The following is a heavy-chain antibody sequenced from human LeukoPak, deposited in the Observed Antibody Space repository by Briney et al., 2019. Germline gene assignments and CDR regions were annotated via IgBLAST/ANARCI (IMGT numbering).Heavy chain of an antibody. CDR2: MNPNSGNT. D-gene: IGHD2-15*01. CDR3: ARALGKYCSGGSCRLLGY. V-gene: IGHV1-8*03. CDR1: GYTFTSYD. J-gene: IGHJ4*02. Sequence: RASVKVSCKASGYTFTSYDINWVRQATGQGLEWMGWMNPNSGNTGYAQKFQGRVTITRNTSISTAYMELSSLRSEDTAVYYCARALGKYCSGGSCRLLGYWGQGTLVTVSS.